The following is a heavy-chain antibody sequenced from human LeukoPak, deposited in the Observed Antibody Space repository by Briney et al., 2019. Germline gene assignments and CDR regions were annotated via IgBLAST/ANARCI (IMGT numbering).Heavy chain of an antibody. CDR2: ISSSSSYI. CDR1: GFTFSSYS. D-gene: IGHD3-22*01. V-gene: IGHV3-21*04. Sequence: GGSLRLSCAASGFTFSSYSMNWVRQAPGKGLEWVSSISSSSSYIYYADSVKGRFTISRDNAKNSLYLQMNSLRAEDTALYYCAKDSDALVEVTSFDYWGQGTLVTVSS. J-gene: IGHJ4*02. CDR3: AKDSDALVEVTSFDY.